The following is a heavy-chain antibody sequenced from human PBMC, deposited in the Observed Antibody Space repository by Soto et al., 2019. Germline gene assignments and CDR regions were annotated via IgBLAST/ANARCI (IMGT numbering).Heavy chain of an antibody. CDR3: ATANAGAFNI. CDR2: IYYSGST. J-gene: IGHJ3*02. CDR1: GGSVTSGTYY. V-gene: IGHV4-61*01. Sequence: PSETLSLTCTVSGGSVTSGTYYWSWIRQPPGKGLEYIGYIYYSGSTNYNPSLNSRVTISVDTPKNQFSLKLSSATAADTALYYCATANAGAFNIWGQGTMVPVSS.